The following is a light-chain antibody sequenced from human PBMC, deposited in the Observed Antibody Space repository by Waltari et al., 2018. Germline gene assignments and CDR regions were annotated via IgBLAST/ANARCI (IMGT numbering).Light chain of an antibody. J-gene: IGLJ2*01. CDR1: TGPVTRGHY. V-gene: IGLV7-46*01. Sequence: QAVVTQEPSPTVSPGGTVTLTCASSTGPVTRGHYPYWFQQKPGQAPRTLIYATSNNHSWTPVRFSGSLLGGKAALTLSGAQPEDEADYYCLISFGGAEEIFGGGTKLTVL. CDR2: ATS. CDR3: LISFGGAEEI.